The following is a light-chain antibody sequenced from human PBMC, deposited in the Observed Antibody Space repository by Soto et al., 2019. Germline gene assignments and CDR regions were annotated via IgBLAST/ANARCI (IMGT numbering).Light chain of an antibody. CDR1: TGAVTSGYY. V-gene: IGLV7-43*01. CDR2: SIS. Sequence: QAVVTQEPSLTVSPGETVTLTCGSSTGAVTSGYYPNWFQQKPGQAPRPLIYSISNKHFWTPARFSGSLLGDKAALTLSGVPPEDEAEYYCLLYYDGAQVFGGGTKLTVL. J-gene: IGLJ3*02. CDR3: LLYYDGAQV.